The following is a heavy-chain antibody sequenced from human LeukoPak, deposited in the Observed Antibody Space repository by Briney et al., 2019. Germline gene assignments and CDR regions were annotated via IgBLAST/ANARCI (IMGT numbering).Heavy chain of an antibody. Sequence: GGSLRLSCAASGFTFSSYSMNWVRQAPGKGLEWVSYISSSSSTIYYADSVKGRFTISRDNAKNSLYLQMNSLRDEDTAVYYCARDLTVRGVIYFDYWGQGTLVTVSS. CDR2: ISSSSSTI. D-gene: IGHD3-10*01. CDR3: ARDLTVRGVIYFDY. CDR1: GFTFSSYS. V-gene: IGHV3-48*02. J-gene: IGHJ4*02.